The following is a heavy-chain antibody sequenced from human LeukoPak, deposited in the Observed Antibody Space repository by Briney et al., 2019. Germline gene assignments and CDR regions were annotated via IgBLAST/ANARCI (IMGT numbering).Heavy chain of an antibody. V-gene: IGHV1-69*04. J-gene: IGHJ4*02. D-gene: IGHD1-26*01. CDR3: ARGAGIVGATRKFDY. Sequence: ASVKVSCKASGGTFSSYAISWVGQAPGQGLEWMGRIIPILGIANYAQKFQGRVTITADKSTSTAYMELSSLRSEDTAVYYCARGAGIVGATRKFDYWGQGTLVTVSS. CDR2: IIPILGIA. CDR1: GGTFSSYA.